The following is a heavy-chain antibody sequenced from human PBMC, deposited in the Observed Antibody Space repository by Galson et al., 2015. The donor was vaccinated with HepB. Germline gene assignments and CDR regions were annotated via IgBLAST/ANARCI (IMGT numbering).Heavy chain of an antibody. Sequence: SVKVSCKASGYTFTGYYMHWVRQAPGQGLEWMGWINPNSGGTNYAQKFQGRVTMTRDTSISTAYMELSRLRSGDTAVYYCASLPALDCSSTSCYPTPGMDVWGKGTTVTVSS. CDR2: INPNSGGT. CDR3: ASLPALDCSSTSCYPTPGMDV. V-gene: IGHV1-2*02. J-gene: IGHJ6*04. CDR1: GYTFTGYY. D-gene: IGHD2-2*01.